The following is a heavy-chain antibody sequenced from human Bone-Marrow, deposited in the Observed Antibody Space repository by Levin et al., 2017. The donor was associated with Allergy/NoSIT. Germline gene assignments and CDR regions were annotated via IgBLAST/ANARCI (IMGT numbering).Heavy chain of an antibody. CDR1: GYTFTRYG. Sequence: ASVKVSCKTSGYTFTRYGMNWVRQAPGQGLEWMGGSNTNRGKQKYAQDFTGRFVFSLDTSVSTAYLQISSLKAEDRAVYYCAIEVRSNTWTPPCGYSGQGPLVTVSS. D-gene: IGHD3/OR15-3a*01. CDR3: AIEVRSNTWTPPCGY. CDR2: SNTNRGKQ. J-gene: IGHJ4*02. V-gene: IGHV7-4-1*02.